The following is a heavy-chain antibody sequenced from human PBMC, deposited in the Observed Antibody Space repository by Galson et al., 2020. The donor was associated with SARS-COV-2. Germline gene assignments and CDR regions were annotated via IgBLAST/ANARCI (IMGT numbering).Heavy chain of an antibody. V-gene: IGHV4-39*01. CDR2: TYDSGST. D-gene: IGHD1-26*01. CDR1: GGSISSSIYF. CDR3: ARHGRGELLFPFDY. J-gene: IGHJ4*02. Sequence: SQTLSLTCTVSGGSISSSIYFWGWIRQPPGKALQWIGPTYDSGSTYYDPSLKSRLTISVDTSKNQFSLKLSSVTAADTAVYYCARHGRGELLFPFDYWGQGIVVTVSS.